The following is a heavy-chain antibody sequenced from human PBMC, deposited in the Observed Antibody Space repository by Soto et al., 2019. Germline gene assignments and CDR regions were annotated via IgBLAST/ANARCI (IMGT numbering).Heavy chain of an antibody. CDR2: IYYSGST. CDR1: GGSISSYY. CDR3: ARLSGGAVAGSGDY. V-gene: IGHV4-59*01. Sequence: SETLSLTCTVSGGSISSYYWSWIRQPPGKGLEWIGYIYYSGSTNYNPSLKSRVTISVDTSKNQFSLKLSSVTAADTAVYYCARLSGGAVAGSGDYWGQGTLVTVS. D-gene: IGHD6-19*01. J-gene: IGHJ4*02.